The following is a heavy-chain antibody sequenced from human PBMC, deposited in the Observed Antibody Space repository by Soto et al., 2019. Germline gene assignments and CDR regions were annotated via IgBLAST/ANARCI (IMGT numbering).Heavy chain of an antibody. CDR1: GGSINSGDYF. V-gene: IGHV4-39*01. CDR2: ISYSGTT. Sequence: QLQLQESGPGLVKPSETLSLTCTVSGGSINSGDYFWDWIRQSPGKGLEWIGTISYSGTTYYSPSLKSRVTISVDMSKNQFSLRLTSVTAADTAVYFCGRRLRVPAAVDYWGQGTLVTVSS. CDR3: GRRLRVPAAVDY. D-gene: IGHD2-2*01. J-gene: IGHJ4*02.